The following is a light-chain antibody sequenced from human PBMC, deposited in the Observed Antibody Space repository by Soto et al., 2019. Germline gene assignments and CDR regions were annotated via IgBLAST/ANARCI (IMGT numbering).Light chain of an antibody. V-gene: IGKV3-15*01. Sequence: EIVMTQSPATLSVSPGERATLSCRASQSVSSNLAWYKQKPGQAPRLLTYGASTRATGIPARFSGSGSGTEFTLTISSLQSEDFAVYYCQQFNTWPKAFGQGS. CDR1: QSVSSN. J-gene: IGKJ1*01. CDR3: QQFNTWPKA. CDR2: GAS.